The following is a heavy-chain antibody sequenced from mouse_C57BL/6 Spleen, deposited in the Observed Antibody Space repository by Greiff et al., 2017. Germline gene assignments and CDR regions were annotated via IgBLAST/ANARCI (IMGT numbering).Heavy chain of an antibody. Sequence: EVQLQESGAELVKPGASVKLSCTASGFNITDYYMHWVKQRTEQGLEWIGRIDPEDGETKYAAKFQGKATITADTSSNTAYLQLSSLTSEDAAVYYCARDGYPIGNAMDYWGQGTSVTVSS. J-gene: IGHJ4*01. CDR3: ARDGYPIGNAMDY. CDR2: IDPEDGET. V-gene: IGHV14-2*01. D-gene: IGHD2-3*01. CDR1: GFNITDYY.